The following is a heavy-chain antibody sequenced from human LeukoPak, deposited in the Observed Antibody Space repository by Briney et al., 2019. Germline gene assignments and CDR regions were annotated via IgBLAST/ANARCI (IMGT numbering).Heavy chain of an antibody. Sequence: PSETLSLTCTVSGYSISSGYYWGWIRQPPGKGLEWLASIYHSGTIYYNPSLKSRVTISVDTSKNQFSLNLSSVTAADTAVYYCAKSPSGRGGYNWFDPWGQGTLVTVSS. CDR2: IYHSGTI. D-gene: IGHD3-16*01. CDR1: GYSISSGYY. CDR3: AKSPSGRGGYNWFDP. V-gene: IGHV4-38-2*02. J-gene: IGHJ5*02.